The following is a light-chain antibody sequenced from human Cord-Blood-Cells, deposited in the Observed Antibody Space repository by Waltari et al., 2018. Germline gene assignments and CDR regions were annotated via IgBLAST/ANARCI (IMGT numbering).Light chain of an antibody. CDR3: QQFNSYPFT. CDR2: DAS. Sequence: AIQLTQSPSSLSASVGDRVTITCRASQGISSALAWYQQKPGKAPKLLIYDASSLESGFPSRCSGSGSGTDFTLTIISLQPEDFATYYCQQFNSYPFTFGPGTKVDIK. CDR1: QGISSA. J-gene: IGKJ3*01. V-gene: IGKV1-13*02.